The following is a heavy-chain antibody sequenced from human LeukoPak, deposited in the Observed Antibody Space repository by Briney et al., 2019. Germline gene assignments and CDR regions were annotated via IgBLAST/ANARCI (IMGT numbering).Heavy chain of an antibody. Sequence: PSETLSLTCTVSGGSISSSSYYWGWIRQPPGKGLEWIGSIYYSGSTYYNPSLKSRITISVDTSKNQFSLKLSSVTAADTAVYYCARTPLGHIVVVTTDWGQGTLVTVSS. CDR1: GGSISSSSYY. D-gene: IGHD2-21*02. V-gene: IGHV4-39*07. CDR3: ARTPLGHIVVVTTD. CDR2: IYYSGST. J-gene: IGHJ4*02.